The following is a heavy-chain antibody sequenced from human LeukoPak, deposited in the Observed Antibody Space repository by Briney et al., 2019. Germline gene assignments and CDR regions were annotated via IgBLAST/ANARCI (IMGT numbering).Heavy chain of an antibody. CDR3: ARMVFGIMTGYYHDS. D-gene: IGHD2-8*01. Sequence: SETLSLTCNVSGVSISSHYWSWLRRPPGKGLEWIGYRYHNGNSNYNPSLRSRVTVSIDMSKSQVSLSLNSVTAADTAVYYCARMVFGIMTGYYHDSWGQGTLVTVSS. CDR2: RYHNGNS. CDR1: GVSISSHY. J-gene: IGHJ4*02. V-gene: IGHV4-59*11.